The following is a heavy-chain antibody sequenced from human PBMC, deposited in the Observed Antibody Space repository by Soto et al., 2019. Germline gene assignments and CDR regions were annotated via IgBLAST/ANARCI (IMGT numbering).Heavy chain of an antibody. J-gene: IGHJ6*02. D-gene: IGHD1-26*01. Sequence: EVQLLESGGDLVQPGGSLRLSCAASGFTFSSYAMNWVRQAPGKGLEWVSAISGSGGNTFYADSVKGRFTISRDNSKNSLFLQMHSRRADDTAIYDCAILNSGSYSYHGMDVWGQGTTVTVSS. V-gene: IGHV3-23*01. CDR1: GFTFSSYA. CDR3: AILNSGSYSYHGMDV. CDR2: ISGSGGNT.